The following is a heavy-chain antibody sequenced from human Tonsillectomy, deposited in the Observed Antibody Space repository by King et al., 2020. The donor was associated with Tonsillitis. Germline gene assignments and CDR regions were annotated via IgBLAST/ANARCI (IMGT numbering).Heavy chain of an antibody. CDR1: GYSISSGYY. V-gene: IGHV4-38-2*01. J-gene: IGHJ4*02. CDR2: NYHSGST. Sequence: QLQESGPGLVKPSETLSLTCAVSGYSISSGYYWGWIRQPPGKGLEWIGSNYHSGSTYYNPSLKSRVTISVDTSKNQFSLKLSSVTAADTAVYYCARSDSSGWYENYYFDYWGQGTLVTVSS. D-gene: IGHD6-19*01. CDR3: ARSDSSGWYENYYFDY.